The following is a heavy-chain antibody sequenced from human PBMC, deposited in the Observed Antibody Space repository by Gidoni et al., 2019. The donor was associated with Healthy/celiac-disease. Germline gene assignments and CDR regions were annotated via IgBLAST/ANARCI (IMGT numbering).Heavy chain of an antibody. J-gene: IGHJ4*02. CDR2: INHSGST. V-gene: IGHV4-34*01. CDR3: ARAPTYGDYAYYFDY. CDR1: GGSFSGYY. Sequence: QVQLQQWGAGLLKPSETLSLTCAVYGGSFSGYYWSWIRQPPGKGLEWIGEINHSGSTNYNPSLKSRVTISVDTSKNQSSLKLSSVTAADTAVYYCARAPTYGDYAYYFDYWGQGTLVTVSS. D-gene: IGHD4-17*01.